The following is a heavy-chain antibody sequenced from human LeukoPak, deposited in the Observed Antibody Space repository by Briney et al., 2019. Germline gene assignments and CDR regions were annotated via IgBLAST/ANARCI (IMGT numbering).Heavy chain of an antibody. Sequence: ASVKVSCKASGYTFTGYYMHWVRQAPGQGLEWMGWINPNSGGTNYAQKFQGRVTMTRDTSISTAYMELSSLRSEDTAVYYCVTCSGWYVGNFDYWGQGTLVTVSS. V-gene: IGHV1-2*02. CDR3: VTCSGWYVGNFDY. CDR2: INPNSGGT. D-gene: IGHD6-19*01. J-gene: IGHJ4*02. CDR1: GYTFTGYY.